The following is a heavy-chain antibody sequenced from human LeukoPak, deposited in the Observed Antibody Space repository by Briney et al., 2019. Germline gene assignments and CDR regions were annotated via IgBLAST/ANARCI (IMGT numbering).Heavy chain of an antibody. Sequence: GGSLRLSGAASGFTFSSYAMHWVRQAPGKGLEYVSAISSNGGSTYYANSVKGRFTISRDNSKNTLYLQMGSLRAEDMAVYYCARVLNSGYSSGWYAGTFDYWGQGTLVTVSS. CDR1: GFTFSSYA. CDR2: ISSNGGST. J-gene: IGHJ4*02. CDR3: ARVLNSGYSSGWYAGTFDY. V-gene: IGHV3-64*01. D-gene: IGHD6-19*01.